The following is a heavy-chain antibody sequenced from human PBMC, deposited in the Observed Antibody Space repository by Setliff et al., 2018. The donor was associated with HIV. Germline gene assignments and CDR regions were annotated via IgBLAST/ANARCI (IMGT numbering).Heavy chain of an antibody. CDR1: GGSISSYS. V-gene: IGHV4-34*01. D-gene: IGHD3-3*01. Sequence: SETLSLTCTVSGGSISSYSWIWIRQRPGKGLEWIGESNHSESANYNPSHKSRVTISLDTSRNQFSLKLTSMTAADTSVYYCACRYYDLCSNYYNGIPYWGKGTLVTVSS. CDR3: ACRYYDLCSNYYNGIPY. CDR2: SNHSESA. J-gene: IGHJ4*02.